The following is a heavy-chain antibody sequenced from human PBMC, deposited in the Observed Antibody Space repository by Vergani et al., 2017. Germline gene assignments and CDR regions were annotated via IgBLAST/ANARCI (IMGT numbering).Heavy chain of an antibody. CDR2: ISPIFGTA. D-gene: IGHD2-2*01. J-gene: IGHJ5*02. V-gene: IGHV1-69*01. Sequence: QVQLVQSGAEVKKPGSSVKVSCKASGGTFSSYAISWVRQAPGQGLEWMGGISPIFGTANYAQKFQGRVTITADESTSTAYMERSSLRSEDTAVYYCARDRARAIVVVPAALYNWFDPWGQGTLVTVSS. CDR1: GGTFSSYA. CDR3: ARDRARAIVVVPAALYNWFDP.